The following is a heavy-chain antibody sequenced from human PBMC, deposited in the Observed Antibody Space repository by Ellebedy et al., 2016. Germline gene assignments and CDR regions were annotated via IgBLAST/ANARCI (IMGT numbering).Heavy chain of an antibody. CDR1: GFTSKDYA. CDR3: AKGTMDYFYH. D-gene: IGHD4/OR15-4a*01. V-gene: IGHV3-9*02. Sequence: GGSLRLSXAGSGFTSKDYALHWVRQAPGKGLEWVSGISWDSAVIGYGGSVKGRFTISKDSAKNYLYLQMNSLRPEDTAFYYCAKGTMDYFYHWGQGTLVTVSS. J-gene: IGHJ4*02. CDR2: ISWDSAVI.